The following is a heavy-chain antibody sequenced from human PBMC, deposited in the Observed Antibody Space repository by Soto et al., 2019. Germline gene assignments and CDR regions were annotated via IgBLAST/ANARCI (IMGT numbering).Heavy chain of an antibody. CDR2: ISAYNGNT. CDR3: ARAPRISWYAS. J-gene: IGHJ5*01. CDR1: GYTFTSYG. Sequence: QVQLVQSGAEVKKPGASVKVSCKASGYTFTSYGISWVRQAPGQGLEWMGWISAYNGNTNYAQKLQGRVTMTTDTSSSRAKVELRSVRSDDTDVYYCARAPRISWYASWGQGTLVTVSS. V-gene: IGHV1-18*01.